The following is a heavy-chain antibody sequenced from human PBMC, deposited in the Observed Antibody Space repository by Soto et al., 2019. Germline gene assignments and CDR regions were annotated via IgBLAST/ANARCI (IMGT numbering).Heavy chain of an antibody. CDR2: IIPIFGTA. Sequence: SVKVSCKASGCTFSIYAIRLVRQAPGQGLECMGGIIPIFGTANYAQKFQGRVTITADESTSTAYMELSSLRSEDTAVYYCARGRIPINWFEPWGQGTLVTVSS. V-gene: IGHV1-69*13. CDR3: ARGRIPINWFEP. CDR1: GCTFSIYA. J-gene: IGHJ5*02. D-gene: IGHD5-18*01.